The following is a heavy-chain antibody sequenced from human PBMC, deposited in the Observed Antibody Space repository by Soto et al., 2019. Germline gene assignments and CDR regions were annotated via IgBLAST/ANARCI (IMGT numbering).Heavy chain of an antibody. J-gene: IGHJ6*03. V-gene: IGHV1-2*04. CDR2: INPNSGGT. CDR3: ARDHATVNRNYYYYYMDV. CDR1: GYTFTGYY. Sequence: QVQLVQSGAEVKKPGASVKVSCKASGYTFTGYYMHWVRQAPGQGLEWMGWINPNSGGTNYAQKFQGWVTMTRDTSISTAYMELSRLRSDDTAVYYCARDHATVNRNYYYYYMDVWGKGTTVTVSS. D-gene: IGHD4-17*01.